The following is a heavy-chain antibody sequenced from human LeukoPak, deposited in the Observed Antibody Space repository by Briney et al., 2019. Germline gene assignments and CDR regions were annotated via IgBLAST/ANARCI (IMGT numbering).Heavy chain of an antibody. Sequence: GGSLRLSCAASGFTFNSYGMHWVRQAPGKGLEWVAVISYDGSKKYYADSVKGRFTISRDNSKNTLNLQMNSLRAEDTAVYYCAKDPGILTGYYTSPPFDYWGQGTLVTVSS. CDR1: GFTFNSYG. V-gene: IGHV3-30*18. J-gene: IGHJ4*02. CDR3: AKDPGILTGYYTSPPFDY. CDR2: ISYDGSKK. D-gene: IGHD3-9*01.